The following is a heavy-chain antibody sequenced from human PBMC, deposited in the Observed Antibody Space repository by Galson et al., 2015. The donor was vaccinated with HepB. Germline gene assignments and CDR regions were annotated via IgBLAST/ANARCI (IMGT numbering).Heavy chain of an antibody. CDR1: GYKFSMYW. Sequence: QSGAEVKKPGESLKISCEASGYKFSMYWIGWVRHMPGRGLEWMGSIYPSASETRYSPSFQGQVTMSADKSLSTAYLQWSSLKASDTAMYYCARGVYWILSSTFDPWGQGTLVTVSS. V-gene: IGHV5-51*01. D-gene: IGHD5-18*01. CDR3: ARGVYWILSSTFDP. J-gene: IGHJ5*02. CDR2: IYPSASET.